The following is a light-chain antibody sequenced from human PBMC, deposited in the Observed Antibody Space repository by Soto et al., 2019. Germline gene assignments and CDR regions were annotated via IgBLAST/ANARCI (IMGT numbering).Light chain of an antibody. Sequence: QSVLTQPASVSGSPGQSIAISCTGTSSDVGDYNYVSWYQQHPGKAPKLIIYDVAKRPSGVSDRFSGSKSGSTASLTISGLQAEDEAYYYCSSYSISSTRVFGGGTKVTVL. J-gene: IGLJ3*02. V-gene: IGLV2-14*03. CDR2: DVA. CDR3: SSYSISSTRV. CDR1: SSDVGDYNY.